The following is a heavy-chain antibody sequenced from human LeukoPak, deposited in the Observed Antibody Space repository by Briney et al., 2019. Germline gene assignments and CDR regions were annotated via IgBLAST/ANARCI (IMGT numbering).Heavy chain of an antibody. CDR3: ASAAVAGGDYFDY. J-gene: IGHJ4*02. CDR2: INPSGGST. V-gene: IGHV1-46*01. D-gene: IGHD6-19*01. Sequence: ASVKVSCKASGYTFTSYYMHWVRQAPGQGLEWMGIINPSGGSTSYAQKFQGRVTMTRDTSTSTVYMELSSLRSEDSAVYYCASAAVAGGDYFDYWGQGTLVTVSS. CDR1: GYTFTSYY.